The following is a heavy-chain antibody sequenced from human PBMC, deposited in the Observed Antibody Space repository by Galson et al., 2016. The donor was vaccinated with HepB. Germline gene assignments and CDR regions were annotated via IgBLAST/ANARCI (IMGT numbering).Heavy chain of an antibody. CDR2: ITGTGGST. CDR3: AKLTDY. V-gene: IGHV3-23*01. J-gene: IGHJ4*02. CDR1: GFTFSSHS. Sequence: SLRLSCAASGFTFSSHSISWVRQAPGKGLEWVSAITGTGGSTYYTDSVKGRFTISRDNSKNTLYLQMNSLRPEDTAVYYCAKLTDYWGQGTLVTVSS.